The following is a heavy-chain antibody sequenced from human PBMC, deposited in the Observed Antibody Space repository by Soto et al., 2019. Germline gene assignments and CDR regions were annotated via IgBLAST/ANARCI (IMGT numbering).Heavy chain of an antibody. Sequence: AXVKVSCKASGYTFTSYGIRWVRQAPGQGLEWMGWISAYNGNTNYAQKLQGRVTMTTDTSTSTAYMELRSLRSDDTAVYYCASTTPDYGDGSDYWGQGTLVTVSS. CDR1: GYTFTSYG. CDR3: ASTTPDYGDGSDY. V-gene: IGHV1-18*01. J-gene: IGHJ4*02. D-gene: IGHD4-17*01. CDR2: ISAYNGNT.